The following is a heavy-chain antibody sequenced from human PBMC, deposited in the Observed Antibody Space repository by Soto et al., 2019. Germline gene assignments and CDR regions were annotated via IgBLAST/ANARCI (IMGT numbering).Heavy chain of an antibody. Sequence: GGSLRLSCATSGCTFTRFTMHWVRQAPGKGLEWIAVMSYDGARTDYADAVKGRFTISRDTSKNTLYLQMNNLRPDDTAMYYCARDRPSGDPNWFDPWGPGTLVTVSS. CDR2: MSYDGART. D-gene: IGHD4-17*01. CDR3: ARDRPSGDPNWFDP. J-gene: IGHJ5*02. V-gene: IGHV3-30-3*01. CDR1: GCTFTRFT.